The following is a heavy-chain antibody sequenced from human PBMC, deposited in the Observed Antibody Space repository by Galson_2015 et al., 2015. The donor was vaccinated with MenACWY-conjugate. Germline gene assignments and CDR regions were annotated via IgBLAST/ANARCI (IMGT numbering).Heavy chain of an antibody. V-gene: IGHV3-7*03. D-gene: IGHD1-26*01. CDR1: GFTFSSYW. CDR2: IKQDGSEK. Sequence: SLRLSCAASGFTFSSYWMSWVRQAPGKGLEWVANIKQDGSEKYYVDSVKGRFTISRDNAKNSLYLQMNSLRAEDTAVYYCARRIVGATREDYFDYWGQGTLVTVSS. CDR3: ARRIVGATREDYFDY. J-gene: IGHJ4*02.